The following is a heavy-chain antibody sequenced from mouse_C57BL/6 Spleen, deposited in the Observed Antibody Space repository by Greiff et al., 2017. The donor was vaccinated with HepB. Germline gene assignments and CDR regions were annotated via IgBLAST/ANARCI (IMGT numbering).Heavy chain of an antibody. V-gene: IGHV3-6*01. D-gene: IGHD1-1*01. CDR1: GYSITSGYY. CDR3: ARDQDYYGSSYGFAY. J-gene: IGHJ3*01. CDR2: ISYDGSN. Sequence: EVKLQESGPGLVKPSQSLSLTCSVTGYSITSGYYWNWIRQFPGNKLEWMGYISYDGSNNYNPSLKNRISITRDTSKNQFFLKLNSVTTEDTATYYCARDQDYYGSSYGFAYWGQGTLVTVSA.